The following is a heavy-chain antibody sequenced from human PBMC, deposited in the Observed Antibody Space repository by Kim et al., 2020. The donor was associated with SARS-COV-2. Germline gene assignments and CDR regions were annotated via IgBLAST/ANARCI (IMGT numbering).Heavy chain of an antibody. CDR3: ARDGDLYSSGKDAFDI. CDR2: IKRDGNQK. CDR1: GFTFSSYW. D-gene: IGHD6-19*01. V-gene: IGHV3-7*01. J-gene: IGHJ3*02. Sequence: GGSLRLSCAASGFTFSSYWMTWVRQAPGQGLEWVANIKRDGNQKYYVDSVKGRFTISRDNAKNSLYLQMNSLRAEDTAVYYCARDGDLYSSGKDAFDIWGQGTMFTVSS.